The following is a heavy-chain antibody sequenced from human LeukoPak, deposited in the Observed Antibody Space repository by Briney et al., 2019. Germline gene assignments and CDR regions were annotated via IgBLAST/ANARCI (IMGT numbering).Heavy chain of an antibody. CDR1: GGSISSSSYY. CDR3: AREDYGHNFDY. D-gene: IGHD4-17*01. V-gene: IGHV4-39*07. J-gene: IGHJ4*02. CDR2: IYYSGST. Sequence: SETLSLTCTVSGGSISSSSYYWGWIRQPPGKGLEWIGSIYYSGSTYYNPSLKSRVTISVDTSKNQFSLKLSSVTAADTAVYYCAREDYGHNFDYWGQGTLVTVSS.